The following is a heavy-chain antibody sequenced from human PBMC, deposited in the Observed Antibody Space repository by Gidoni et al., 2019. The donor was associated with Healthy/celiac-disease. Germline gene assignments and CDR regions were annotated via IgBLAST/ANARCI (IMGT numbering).Heavy chain of an antibody. CDR2: IIPILGIA. Sequence: QVQLVQSGAEVKKPGSSVKVSCKASGGTFSSYAISWVRQAPGQGLEWMGRIIPILGIANYAQKFQGRVTITADKSTSTAYMELSSLRSEDTAVYYCARDHLAEVAGGYWGQGTLVTVSS. CDR1: GGTFSSYA. V-gene: IGHV1-69*04. CDR3: ARDHLAEVAGGY. J-gene: IGHJ4*02. D-gene: IGHD5-12*01.